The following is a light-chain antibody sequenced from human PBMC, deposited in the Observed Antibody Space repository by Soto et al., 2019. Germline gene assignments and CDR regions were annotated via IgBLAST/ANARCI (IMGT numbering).Light chain of an antibody. Sequence: IQLTQSPSSLSASVGDRVTITCRASQGLSSYLAWYQQKPGKAPKLLIYAASTLQTRVPSRFSGSESGTDFTLTISSLQPEDFATYYCQQVNNYPLTFGGGTKVEI. CDR1: QGLSSY. CDR3: QQVNNYPLT. V-gene: IGKV1-9*01. CDR2: AAS. J-gene: IGKJ4*01.